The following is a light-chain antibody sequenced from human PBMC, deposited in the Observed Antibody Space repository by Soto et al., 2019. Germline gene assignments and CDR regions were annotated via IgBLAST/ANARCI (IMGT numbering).Light chain of an antibody. Sequence: QSVLTQPPSASGTPGQRVTISCSGSSSNIGSNTVNWYQQLPGTAPKLLIYSNNQRPSGVPDRFSGSKSGTSASLAISGLQSEDEADYYCAAWDDSLNGXVXXGXTKLXVL. V-gene: IGLV1-44*01. CDR3: AAWDDSLNGXV. CDR1: SSNIGSNT. CDR2: SNN. J-gene: IGLJ2*01.